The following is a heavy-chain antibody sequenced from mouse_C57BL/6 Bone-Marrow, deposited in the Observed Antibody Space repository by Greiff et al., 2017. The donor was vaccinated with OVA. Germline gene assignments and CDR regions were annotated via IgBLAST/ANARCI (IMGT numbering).Heavy chain of an antibody. Sequence: VQLKESGPGLVKPSQSLSLTCSVPGYSITSGYYWHWIRQFPGNKLEWMGYISYDGSNNYNPSLKNRISITRDTAKNQFFLKLNSVTTEDTATYYCARRSTMVLFDYWGQGTTLTVSS. CDR1: GYSITSGYY. D-gene: IGHD2-1*01. J-gene: IGHJ2*01. CDR2: ISYDGSN. CDR3: ARRSTMVLFDY. V-gene: IGHV3-6*01.